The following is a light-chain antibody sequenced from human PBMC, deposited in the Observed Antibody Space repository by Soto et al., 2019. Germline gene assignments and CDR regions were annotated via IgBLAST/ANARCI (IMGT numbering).Light chain of an antibody. CDR2: KAS. Sequence: VQMTQSPSTLSASVGERVTITCRASESISTWLAWYQQKPGKAPKLLIYKASSLASGVPSRFSGSGSGTDFTLTISSLQPDDFATYYCQQCDSYSFGQGTKVDIK. CDR1: ESISTW. CDR3: QQCDSYS. J-gene: IGKJ1*01. V-gene: IGKV1-5*03.